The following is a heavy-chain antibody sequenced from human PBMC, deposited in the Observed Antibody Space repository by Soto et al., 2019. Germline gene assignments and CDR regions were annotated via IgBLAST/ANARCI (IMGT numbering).Heavy chain of an antibody. CDR3: ARDKDSNYIDY. V-gene: IGHV3-33*01. Sequence: QVQLVESGGGVVQPGRSLRLSCAASGFTFSSYGMHWVRQAPGKGLEWVAVIWYDGSNKYYADSVKGRFTISRDNSKNTLYLQMNSLRAEDTAVYYCARDKDSNYIDYWGQGTLVTVSS. CDR2: IWYDGSNK. J-gene: IGHJ4*02. D-gene: IGHD4-4*01. CDR1: GFTFSSYG.